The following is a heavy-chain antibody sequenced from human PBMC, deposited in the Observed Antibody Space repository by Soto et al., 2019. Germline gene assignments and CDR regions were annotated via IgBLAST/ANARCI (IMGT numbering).Heavy chain of an antibody. CDR1: GFTFSSYA. CDR2: ISYDGSNK. CDR3: TRDLEVAKTFDY. J-gene: IGHJ4*02. Sequence: QVQLVESGGGVVQPGRSLRLSCAASGFTFSSYAMHWVRQAPGKGLEWVAVISYDGSNKYYADSVKGRFTISRDNSKNTLYLQMNSLRAEDTAVYYCTRDLEVAKTFDYWAQGTLVTVSS. D-gene: IGHD5-12*01. V-gene: IGHV3-30-3*01.